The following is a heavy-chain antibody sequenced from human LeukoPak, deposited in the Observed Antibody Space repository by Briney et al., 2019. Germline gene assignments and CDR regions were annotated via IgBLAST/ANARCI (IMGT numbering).Heavy chain of an antibody. CDR2: ISWNSGSI. CDR3: ARDQCSSTSCYTELLWFGELSGQYYFDY. J-gene: IGHJ4*02. V-gene: IGHV3-9*01. CDR1: GFTFDDYA. Sequence: PGGSQRLSCAASGFTFDDYAMHWVRQAPGKGLEWVSGISWNSGSIGYADSVKGRFTISRDNAKNSLYLQMNSLRAEDTAVYYCARDQCSSTSCYTELLWFGELSGQYYFDYWGQGTLVTVSS. D-gene: IGHD2-2*02.